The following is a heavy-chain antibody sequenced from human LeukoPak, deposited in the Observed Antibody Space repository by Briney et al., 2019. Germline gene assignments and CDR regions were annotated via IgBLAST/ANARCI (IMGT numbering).Heavy chain of an antibody. CDR3: AKDEEVPVGELLYLGSVDY. Sequence: GGSLRLSCAASGFTFSSYAMSWGRQAPGKGLEWGSAISGSGGSTYYADSVKGRFTISRDNSKTTLYLQVNSLRAEDTAVYYCAKDEEVPVGELLYLGSVDYWGQGTLVTVSS. CDR2: ISGSGGST. J-gene: IGHJ4*02. CDR1: GFTFSSYA. D-gene: IGHD3-10*01. V-gene: IGHV3-23*01.